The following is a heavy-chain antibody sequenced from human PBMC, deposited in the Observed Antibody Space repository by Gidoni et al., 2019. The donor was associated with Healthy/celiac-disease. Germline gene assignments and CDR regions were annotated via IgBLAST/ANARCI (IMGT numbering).Heavy chain of an antibody. D-gene: IGHD2-21*02. J-gene: IGHJ4*02. Sequence: EVQLLESGGGLVQPGGSLRLSCAASGFTFSSYAMGWVRQAPGKGLEGVSAISGSGGSTYYADSVKGRFTISRDNSKNTLYLQMNSLRAEDTAVYYCAKGGGNSDGYFDYWGQGTLVTVSS. V-gene: IGHV3-23*01. CDR2: ISGSGGST. CDR3: AKGGGNSDGYFDY. CDR1: GFTFSSYA.